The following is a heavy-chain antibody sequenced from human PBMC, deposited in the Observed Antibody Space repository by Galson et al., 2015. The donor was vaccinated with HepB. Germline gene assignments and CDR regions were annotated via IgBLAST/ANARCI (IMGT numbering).Heavy chain of an antibody. D-gene: IGHD2-21*01. CDR1: GYTFTRYI. Sequence: SVKVSCKASGYTFTRYIMHWLRQAPGQRLEWVGWINGGNGNTKYSQKFEGIVTITRDTSASTAYMELSSLRSEDTAVYYCGGAVINPSYYFYGMDVWGQGTAVTVSS. CDR3: GGAVINPSYYFYGMDV. J-gene: IGHJ6*02. CDR2: INGGNGNT. V-gene: IGHV1-3*01.